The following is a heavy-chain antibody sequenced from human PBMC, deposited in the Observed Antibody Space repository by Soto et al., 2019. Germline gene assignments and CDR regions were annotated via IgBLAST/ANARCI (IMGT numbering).Heavy chain of an antibody. D-gene: IGHD3-22*01. V-gene: IGHV3-30*18. CDR2: ISYDGSNK. CDR1: GFTFSSYG. J-gene: IGHJ4*02. CDR3: AKDWAHDSSGYYPPGY. Sequence: ESGGGVVQPGRSLRLSCAASGFTFSSYGMHWVRQAPGKGLEWVAVISYDGSNKYYADSVKGRFTISRDNSKNTLYLQMNSLRAEDTAVYYCAKDWAHDSSGYYPPGYWGQGTLVTVSS.